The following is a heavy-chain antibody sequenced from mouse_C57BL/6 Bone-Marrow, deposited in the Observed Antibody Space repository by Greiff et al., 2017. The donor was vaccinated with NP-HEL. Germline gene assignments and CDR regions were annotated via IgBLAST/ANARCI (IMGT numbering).Heavy chain of an antibody. J-gene: IGHJ2*01. CDR1: GYTFTSYW. CDR2: IDPSDSYT. D-gene: IGHD1-1*01. V-gene: IGHV1-69*01. CDR3: ARSLSRTNFDY. Sequence: VQLQQPGAELVMPGASVKLSCKASGYTFTSYWMHWVKPRPGQGLEWIGEIDPSDSYTNYNQKFKGKSTLTVDKSSSTAYMQLSSLTSEDSAVYYCARSLSRTNFDYWGQGTTLTVSS.